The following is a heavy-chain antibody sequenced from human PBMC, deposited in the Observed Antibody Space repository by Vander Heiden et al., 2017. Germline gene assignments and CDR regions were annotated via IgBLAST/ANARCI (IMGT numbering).Heavy chain of an antibody. Sequence: QVQLVQSGAEVKKPGSSVTVSCKASGGTFSSYAISRVRQAPGQGLEWMGGIIPILGIANYAQKCQGRVTITADKSTSTAYMELSSLRSEDTAVYYCAGGYCSSTSCYNGMDVWGQGTTVTVSS. CDR2: IIPILGIA. CDR3: AGGYCSSTSCYNGMDV. CDR1: GGTFSSYA. V-gene: IGHV1-69*10. J-gene: IGHJ6*02. D-gene: IGHD2-2*02.